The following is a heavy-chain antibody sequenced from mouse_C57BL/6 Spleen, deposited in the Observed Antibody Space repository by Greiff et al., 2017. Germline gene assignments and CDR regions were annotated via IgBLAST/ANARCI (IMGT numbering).Heavy chain of an antibody. D-gene: IGHD1-1*01. Sequence: DVKLVESGGGLVKPGGSLKLSCAASGFTFSDYGMHWVRQAPEKGLEWVAYISSGSSTIYYADTVKGRFTISRDNAKNTLFLQMTSLRSEDTAMYYCARDYDYGRSYADYWGQGTTLTVSS. V-gene: IGHV5-17*01. J-gene: IGHJ2*01. CDR1: GFTFSDYG. CDR2: ISSGSSTI. CDR3: ARDYDYGRSYADY.